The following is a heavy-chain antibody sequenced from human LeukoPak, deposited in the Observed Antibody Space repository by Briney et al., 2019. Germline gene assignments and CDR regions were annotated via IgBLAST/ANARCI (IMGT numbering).Heavy chain of an antibody. V-gene: IGHV1-69*05. CDR3: ARVVSLGYSYGYGPFDI. Sequence: GASVKVSCKASGGTFSSYAISWVRQAPGQGLEWMGGIIPIFGTANYAQKFQGRVAITTDESTSTAYMELSSLRSEDTAVYYCARVVSLGYSYGYGPFDIWGQGTMVTVSS. J-gene: IGHJ3*02. D-gene: IGHD5-18*01. CDR1: GGTFSSYA. CDR2: IIPIFGTA.